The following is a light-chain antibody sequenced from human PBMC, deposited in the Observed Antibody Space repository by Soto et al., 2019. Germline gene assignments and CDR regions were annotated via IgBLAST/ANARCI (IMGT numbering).Light chain of an antibody. J-gene: IGKJ4*01. CDR1: QSVSSSY. Sequence: ESVLTQSPGTPSLSPGERATLSCRASQSVSSSYLAWYQQKPGQAPRLLIYGASSRATGIPDRFSGSGSGTDFTLTISRLEPEDFAVYYCQQYGSSPPLTFGGGTKVDIK. CDR3: QQYGSSPPLT. CDR2: GAS. V-gene: IGKV3-20*01.